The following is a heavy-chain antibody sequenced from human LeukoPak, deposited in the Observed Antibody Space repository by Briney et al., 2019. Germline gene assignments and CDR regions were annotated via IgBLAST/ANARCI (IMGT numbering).Heavy chain of an antibody. D-gene: IGHD4-17*01. V-gene: IGHV4-34*01. CDR1: SGSLSGYS. CDR2: IRHSGST. J-gene: IGHJ4*02. CDR3: TRQSGTVTPIDY. Sequence: SESLSLTCAVSSGSLSGYSWGWIRQAPRKGLDWIGEIRHSGSTTYNSSLKNRVTISLDKPKSQFSLILTSVTAADTAIYDCTRQSGTVTPIDYWGQGILVTVSS.